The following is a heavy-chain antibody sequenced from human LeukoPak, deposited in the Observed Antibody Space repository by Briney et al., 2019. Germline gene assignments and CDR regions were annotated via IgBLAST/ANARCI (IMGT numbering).Heavy chain of an antibody. D-gene: IGHD3-10*01. CDR1: GFTLSSYW. CDR3: ARHGFPYGLDH. Sequence: PGGSLRLPCAASGFTLSSYWMHWVRQAPGKGLAWVSRINTDGTSTTYADSVKGRFTISRDNAKNTLYLQMNSLRAEDTAVYYCARHGFPYGLDHWGQGTLVTVSS. CDR2: INTDGTST. J-gene: IGHJ4*02. V-gene: IGHV3-74*01.